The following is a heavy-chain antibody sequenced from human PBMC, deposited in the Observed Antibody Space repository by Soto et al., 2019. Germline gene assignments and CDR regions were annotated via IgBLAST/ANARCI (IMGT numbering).Heavy chain of an antibody. Sequence: ASVNVSCKASGYTFTSYGISGVRQAPGQGLEWRGWSSAYNGNTNYAQKLQGRVTMTTDTSTSTAYMELRSLRSDDTAVYYCARAWYCSGGSCRQSDDAFDIWGQGTMVTVSS. J-gene: IGHJ3*02. D-gene: IGHD2-15*01. CDR3: ARAWYCSGGSCRQSDDAFDI. V-gene: IGHV1-18*01. CDR2: SSAYNGNT. CDR1: GYTFTSYG.